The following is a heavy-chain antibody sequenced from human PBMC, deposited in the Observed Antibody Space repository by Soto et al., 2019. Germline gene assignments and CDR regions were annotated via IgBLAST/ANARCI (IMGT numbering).Heavy chain of an antibody. V-gene: IGHV2-5*02. Sequence: GFGPTMVNPTQSLTLTCTFSGFSLSTSGVGVGWIRQPPGKALERLALIYWDDDKRYSPSLRSRLTISKDTSKNQVALTMTNMDPVDTATYYCIQSRCGGDCLQSYASYYYYGMDVWRQGTTVTVSS. CDR2: IYWDDDK. D-gene: IGHD2-21*02. CDR3: IQSRCGGDCLQSYASYYYYGMDV. CDR1: GFSLSTSGVG. J-gene: IGHJ6*02.